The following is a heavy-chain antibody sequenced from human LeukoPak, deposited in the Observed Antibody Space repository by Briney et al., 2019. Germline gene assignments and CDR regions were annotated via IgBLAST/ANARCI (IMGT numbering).Heavy chain of an antibody. CDR1: GFTFSSYG. CDR2: ISGSGGST. V-gene: IGHV3-23*01. Sequence: GGSLRLSCAASGFTFSSYGMSWVRQAPGKGLEWVSAISGSGGSTYYADSVKGRFTISRDNSKNTLYLQMNSLRAEDTAVYYCAKDFGRPPHEWLEWNDAFDIWGQGTMVTVSS. D-gene: IGHD6-19*01. J-gene: IGHJ3*02. CDR3: AKDFGRPPHEWLEWNDAFDI.